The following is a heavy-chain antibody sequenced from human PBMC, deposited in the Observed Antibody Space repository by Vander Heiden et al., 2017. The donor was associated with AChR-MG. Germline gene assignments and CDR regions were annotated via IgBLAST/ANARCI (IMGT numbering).Heavy chain of an antibody. CDR1: GFTFSSYA. CDR3: AKGGPNLLRYCDWLRGDYYYGMDV. D-gene: IGHD3-9*01. CDR2: ISGSGGST. V-gene: IGHV3-23*01. J-gene: IGHJ6*02. Sequence: EVQLLESGGGLVQPGGSLRLSCAASGFTFSSYAMSWVRQAPGKGLEWVSAISGSGGSTYYADSVKGRFTISRDNSKNTLYLQMNSLRAEDTAVYYCAKGGPNLLRYCDWLRGDYYYGMDVWGQGTTVTVAS.